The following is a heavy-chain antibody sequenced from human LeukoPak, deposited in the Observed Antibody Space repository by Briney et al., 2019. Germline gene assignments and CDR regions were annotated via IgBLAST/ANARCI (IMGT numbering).Heavy chain of an antibody. CDR2: IYYSGST. V-gene: IGHV4-31*03. CDR1: GGSISSGGYY. Sequence: SQTLSLTCTVSGGSISSGGYYWSWIRQHPGKGLEWIGYIYYSGSTYYNPSLKSRVTISVDTSKNQFSLKLSSVTAADTAVYYCAREPRITMVRGVIIGYFDYWSQGTLVTVSS. D-gene: IGHD3-10*01. J-gene: IGHJ4*02. CDR3: AREPRITMVRGVIIGYFDY.